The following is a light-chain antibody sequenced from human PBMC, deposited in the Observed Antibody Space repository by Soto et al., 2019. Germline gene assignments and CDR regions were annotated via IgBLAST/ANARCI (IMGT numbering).Light chain of an antibody. CDR3: QQYNSYSPWT. CDR1: QSISSW. CDR2: DAS. Sequence: DIQMTQSPSTLSASVGDRVTITCRASQSISSWLAWYQQKPGKAPKLLIYDASSLESGVPSRFSGSGSGTEFTLTISSLQPDDFAIYYCQQYNSYSPWTFGQATKVDSK. J-gene: IGKJ1*01. V-gene: IGKV1-5*01.